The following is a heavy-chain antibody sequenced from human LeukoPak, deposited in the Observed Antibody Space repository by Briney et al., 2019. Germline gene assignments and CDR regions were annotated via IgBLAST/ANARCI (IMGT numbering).Heavy chain of an antibody. CDR2: IYYSGST. V-gene: IGHV4-59*08. D-gene: IGHD4-23*01. Sequence: PSETLSLTCTVSGGSISSYYWSWIRQPPGKGLEWIGYIYYSGSTNYNPSLKSRVTISVDTSKNQFSLKLSSVTAADTAVYYCARRMTTVVSTYWYFDLWGRGTLVTVSS. CDR3: ARRMTTVVSTYWYFDL. CDR1: GGSISSYY. J-gene: IGHJ2*01.